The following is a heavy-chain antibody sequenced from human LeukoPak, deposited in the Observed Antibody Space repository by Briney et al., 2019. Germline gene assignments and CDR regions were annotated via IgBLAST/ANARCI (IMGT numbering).Heavy chain of an antibody. J-gene: IGHJ4*02. CDR2: IYYSGET. D-gene: IGHD4-23*01. CDR1: GGSISSRSYY. CDR3: ARTVGTHRFDY. Sequence: PSETLSLTCTVSGGSISSRSYYWGWIRQPPGKELEWIGTIYYSGETHYNPSLRSRVVISVDTSNNHFSLKLTSVTAPDTAVYYCARTVGTHRFDYWGQGTLVTVSS. V-gene: IGHV4-39*02.